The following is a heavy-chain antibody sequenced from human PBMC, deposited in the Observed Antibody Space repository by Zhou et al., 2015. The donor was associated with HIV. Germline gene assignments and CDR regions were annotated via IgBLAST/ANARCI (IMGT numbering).Heavy chain of an antibody. V-gene: IGHV3-30*03. Sequence: QVQLVESGGGVVQPGRSLRLSCAASGFTFSSYGMHWVRQAPGKGLEWVTVISYDGSNKYYADSVKGRFTISRDNSKNTLYLQMNSLRAEDTAVYYCARDLPGDYADYWGQGILVTVSS. CDR3: ARDLPGDYADY. D-gene: IGHD3-10*01. CDR2: ISYDGSNK. CDR1: GFTFSSYG. J-gene: IGHJ4*02.